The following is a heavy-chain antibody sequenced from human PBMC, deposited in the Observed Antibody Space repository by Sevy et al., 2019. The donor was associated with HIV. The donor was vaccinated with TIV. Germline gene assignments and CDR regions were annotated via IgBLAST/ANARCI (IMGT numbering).Heavy chain of an antibody. J-gene: IGHJ4*02. V-gene: IGHV4-34*01. Sequence: SETLSLTCAVYGESFSGFYWSWIRQPPGKGLEWIGDIIPAGITNYNPSLKSRVTISIDTSKNQFSLKMNSVTAADTAVYYCARGQWKHPYWGQGTQVTVSS. CDR3: ARGQWKHPY. D-gene: IGHD1-26*01. CDR1: GESFSGFY. CDR2: IIPAGIT.